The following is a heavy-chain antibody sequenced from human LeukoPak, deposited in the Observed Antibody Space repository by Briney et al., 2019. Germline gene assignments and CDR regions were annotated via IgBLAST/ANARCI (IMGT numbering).Heavy chain of an antibody. J-gene: IGHJ5*02. CDR1: GYTFTSYG. CDR3: AREITIFGVEMSNWFDP. D-gene: IGHD3-3*01. V-gene: IGHV1-18*01. Sequence: GASVKVSCKASGYTFTSYGISWVRQAPGQGLEWMGWISAYNGNTNYAQKLQGRVTMTTDTSTSTAYMELRSLRSDDTAVYYCAREITIFGVEMSNWFDPWGQGTLVTVSS. CDR2: ISAYNGNT.